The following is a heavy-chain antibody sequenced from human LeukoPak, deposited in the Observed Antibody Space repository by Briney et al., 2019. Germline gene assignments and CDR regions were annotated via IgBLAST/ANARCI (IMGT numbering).Heavy chain of an antibody. D-gene: IGHD3-3*01. Sequence: SETLSLTCAVSGYSISSGYYWGWIRQPPRKGLEWIGSIYHSGSTYYNPSLKSRVTMSVDTSKNQFSLKLSSVTAADTAMYYCARTDFWSGYYRNFDYWGQGTLVTVSS. V-gene: IGHV4-38-2*01. CDR1: GYSISSGYY. CDR3: ARTDFWSGYYRNFDY. CDR2: IYHSGST. J-gene: IGHJ4*02.